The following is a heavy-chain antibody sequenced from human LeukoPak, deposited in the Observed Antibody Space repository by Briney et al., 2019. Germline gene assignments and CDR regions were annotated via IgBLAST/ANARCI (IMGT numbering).Heavy chain of an antibody. J-gene: IGHJ6*03. CDR1: GGSITSFY. CDR2: IDTSGST. D-gene: IGHD1-26*01. Sequence: SETLSLTCTVSGGSITSFYWYWIRQPAGKGLGWIGRIDTSGSTNYNPSLKSRVTMSVDTSKNQFSLRLSSVTAADTAVYYCARGQWELLRYNYIDVWGKGTTVTVSS. V-gene: IGHV4-4*07. CDR3: ARGQWELLRYNYIDV.